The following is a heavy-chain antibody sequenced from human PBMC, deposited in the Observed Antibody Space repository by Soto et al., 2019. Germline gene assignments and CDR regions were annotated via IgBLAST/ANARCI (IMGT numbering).Heavy chain of an antibody. Sequence: QVQLVESGGGVVQPGRSLRLSCAASGFTFSSYGMHWVRQAPGKGLEWVAVISYDGSNKYYADSVKGRFTISRDNAKNKLYLQMNSVRAEYTAVYYWAKTWIQLWDPFDYWGQVTLVTVSS. CDR3: AKTWIQLWDPFDY. D-gene: IGHD5-18*01. CDR2: ISYDGSNK. CDR1: GFTFSSYG. V-gene: IGHV3-30*18. J-gene: IGHJ4*02.